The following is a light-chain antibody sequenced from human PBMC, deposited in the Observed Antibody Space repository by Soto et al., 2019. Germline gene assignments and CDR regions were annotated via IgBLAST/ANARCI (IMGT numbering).Light chain of an antibody. CDR3: QQYSSYSRGT. V-gene: IGKV1-5*01. J-gene: IGKJ3*01. Sequence: DIQMTQSPSTLSASVGDRVTITCRASQSISSWLAWYQQRPGKTPRLLIYDASTLESGVPSRFSGSGSEREYTLAIRSLQPDDFATFYCQQYSSYSRGTFRPGSKVDIK. CDR1: QSISSW. CDR2: DAS.